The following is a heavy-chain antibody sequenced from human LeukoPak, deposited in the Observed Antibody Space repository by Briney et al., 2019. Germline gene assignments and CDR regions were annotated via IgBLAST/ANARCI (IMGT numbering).Heavy chain of an antibody. CDR3: AKMRYYYGSGSYYNT. V-gene: IGHV3-23*01. CDR2: ISGSGGST. Sequence: GSLRLSCAASGFTFSSYAMSRVRQAPGKGLEWVSAISGSGGSTYYADSVKARFTISRDNSKNTLYLQMNSLRAEDTAVYYCAKMRYYYGSGSYYNTWGQGTLVTVSS. J-gene: IGHJ5*02. CDR1: GFTFSSYA. D-gene: IGHD3-10*01.